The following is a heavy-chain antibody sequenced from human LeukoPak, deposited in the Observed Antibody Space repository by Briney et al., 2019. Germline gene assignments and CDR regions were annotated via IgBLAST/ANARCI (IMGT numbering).Heavy chain of an antibody. CDR2: IYYSGST. D-gene: IGHD4-17*01. J-gene: IGHJ4*02. Sequence: SETLSLTCTVSGGSISSGGYYWSWIRQHPGKGLERIGYIYYSGSTYYNPSLKSRVTISVDTSKNQFSLKLSSVTAADTAVYYCARDDYGDYVFDYWGQGTLVTVSS. V-gene: IGHV4-31*03. CDR3: ARDDYGDYVFDY. CDR1: GGSISSGGYY.